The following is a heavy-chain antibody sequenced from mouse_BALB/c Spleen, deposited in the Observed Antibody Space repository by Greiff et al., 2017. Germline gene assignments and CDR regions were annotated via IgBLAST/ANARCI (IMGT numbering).Heavy chain of an antibody. V-gene: IGHV1-9*01. CDR2: ILPGSGST. Sequence: VQLQQSGAELMKPGASVKISCKATGYTFSSYWIEWVKQRPGHGLEWIGEILPGSGSTNYNEKFKGKATFTADTSSNTAYMQLSSLTSEDSAVYYCARKEGIYYGNYYYAMDYWGQGTSVTVSA. CDR3: ARKEGIYYGNYYYAMDY. CDR1: GYTFSSYW. J-gene: IGHJ4*01. D-gene: IGHD2-1*01.